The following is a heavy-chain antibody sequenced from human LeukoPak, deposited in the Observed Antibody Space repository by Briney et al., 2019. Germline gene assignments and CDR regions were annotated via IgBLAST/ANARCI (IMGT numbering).Heavy chain of an antibody. Sequence: SETLSLTCAAYGGSFSGYYWSWIRQPPGKGLEWIGEINHSGSTNYNPSPKSRVTISVGTSKNQFSLKLSSVTAADTAVYYCAGRSLTGYSPFDYWGQGTLVTVSS. V-gene: IGHV4-34*01. J-gene: IGHJ4*02. CDR3: AGRSLTGYSPFDY. D-gene: IGHD3-9*01. CDR1: GGSFSGYY. CDR2: INHSGST.